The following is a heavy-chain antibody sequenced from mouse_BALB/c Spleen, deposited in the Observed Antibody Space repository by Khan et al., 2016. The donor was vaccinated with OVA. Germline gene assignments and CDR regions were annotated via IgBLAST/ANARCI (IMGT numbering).Heavy chain of an antibody. Sequence: VQLKESGAELVRPGALVKLSCKASGFNIKDYYMHWVNQRPEQGLEWIGWIDPENGNSMYDPKFQGKASITADTSSNTAYLQLSSLTSEDTADYYGARRGYGKYWFAYRGQGILVTVSA. D-gene: IGHD2-1*01. CDR2: IDPENGNS. CDR1: GFNIKDYY. CDR3: ARRGYGKYWFAY. V-gene: IGHV14-1*02. J-gene: IGHJ3*01.